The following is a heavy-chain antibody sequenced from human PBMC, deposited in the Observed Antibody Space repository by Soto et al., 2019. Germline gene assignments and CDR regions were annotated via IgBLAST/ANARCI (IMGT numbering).Heavy chain of an antibody. V-gene: IGHV1-46*01. D-gene: IGHD6-19*01. J-gene: IGHJ4*02. CDR1: GFTFTSYS. CDR3: AGEGVAVSGLFDY. Sequence: QVQVVQSGAELKKPGASVKVSCKTSGFTFTSYSLHWVRQAPGQGLEWMGIINPSGGGTTYAQRFQGRVTMTRDTSTNTVYMEVSSLRSEDTAVYYCAGEGVAVSGLFDYWGQGTLVTVSS. CDR2: INPSGGGT.